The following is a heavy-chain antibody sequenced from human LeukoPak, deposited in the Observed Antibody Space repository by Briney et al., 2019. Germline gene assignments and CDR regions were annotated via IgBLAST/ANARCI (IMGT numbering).Heavy chain of an antibody. CDR2: INSVVSNT. D-gene: IGHD6-13*01. V-gene: IGHV3-74*01. J-gene: IGHJ4*02. CDR1: GFTFSSYW. Sequence: GRSLSLSCAASGFTFSSYWVHWVRQAPGEGLVWVSRINSVVSNTSYADSVKDRLTISRNNATNTLYLQMNSLRAEDTAVYYCARGASSSWLYYFDYWGQGTLVTVSS. CDR3: ARGASSSWLYYFDY.